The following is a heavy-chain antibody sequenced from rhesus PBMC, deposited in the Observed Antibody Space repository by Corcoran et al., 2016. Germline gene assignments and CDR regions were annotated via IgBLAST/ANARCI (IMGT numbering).Heavy chain of an antibody. J-gene: IGHJ5-1*01. V-gene: IGHV4-73*01. Sequence: QVKLQQWGEGLMKPSETLSLTCAVYGGSISGYYYWSWIRQAPGKGLEWIGNIDGNSARTNSLPSLKNRVTISKDPSKNQFSLKVSSVTAADTAVYYCARDGVLKTFDVWGPGVLVTVSS. CDR1: GGSISGYYY. CDR2: IDGNSART. D-gene: IGHD3-22*01. CDR3: ARDGVLKTFDV.